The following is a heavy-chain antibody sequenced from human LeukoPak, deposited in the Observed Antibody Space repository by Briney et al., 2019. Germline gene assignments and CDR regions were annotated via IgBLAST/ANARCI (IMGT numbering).Heavy chain of an antibody. Sequence: SETLSLTCAVSGGSISSGGYSWSWIRQPPGKGLEWIGYIYQSGSTYYNPSLKSRVTISVDRSKNQFSLKLSSVTAADTAVYYCARGTTSDWFDPWGQGTLVTVSS. CDR2: IYQSGST. J-gene: IGHJ5*02. CDR3: ARGTTSDWFDP. D-gene: IGHD1-1*01. V-gene: IGHV4-30-2*01. CDR1: GGSISSGGYS.